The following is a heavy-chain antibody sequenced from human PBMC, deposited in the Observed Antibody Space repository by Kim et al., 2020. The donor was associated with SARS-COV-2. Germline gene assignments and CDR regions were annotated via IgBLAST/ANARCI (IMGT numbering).Heavy chain of an antibody. V-gene: IGHV3-64*01. CDR1: GFTFSSYA. D-gene: IGHD5-18*01. Sequence: GGSLRLSCAASGFTFSSYAMHWVRQAPGKGLEYVSAISSNGGSTYYANSVKGRFTISRDNSKNTLYLQMGSLRAEDMAVYYCARVDLWSGYSYGFDYWGQGTLVTVSS. J-gene: IGHJ4*02. CDR2: ISSNGGST. CDR3: ARVDLWSGYSYGFDY.